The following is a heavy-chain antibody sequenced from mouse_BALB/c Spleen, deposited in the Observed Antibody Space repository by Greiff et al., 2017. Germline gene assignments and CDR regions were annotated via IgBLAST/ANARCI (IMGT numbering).Heavy chain of an antibody. CDR1: GFSLTSYG. CDR2: IWAGGST. V-gene: IGHV2-9*02. CDR3: ASPIYYDYSYAMGY. J-gene: IGHJ4*01. D-gene: IGHD2-4*01. Sequence: VMLVESGPGLVAPSQSLSITCTVSGFSLTSYGVHWVRQPPGKGLEWLGVIWAGGSTNYNSALMSRLSISKDNSKSQVFLKMNSLQTDDTAMYYCASPIYYDYSYAMGYWVQGTSVTVSS.